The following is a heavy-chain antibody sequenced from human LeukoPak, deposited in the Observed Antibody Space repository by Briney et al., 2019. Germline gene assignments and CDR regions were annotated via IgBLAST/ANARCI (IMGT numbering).Heavy chain of an antibody. CDR1: VFTFSSYE. Sequence: GGSLRLSCAPSVFTFSSYEMNWVRQAPDKGREWVSYISSSGSTIYYADAVNGRFTISRDNAKSSLYLQMSSLRAEDTAVYYCARERGIADRPGWLDFWGQGILVTVSS. V-gene: IGHV3-48*03. D-gene: IGHD6-6*01. J-gene: IGHJ5*01. CDR3: ARERGIADRPGWLDF. CDR2: ISSSGSTI.